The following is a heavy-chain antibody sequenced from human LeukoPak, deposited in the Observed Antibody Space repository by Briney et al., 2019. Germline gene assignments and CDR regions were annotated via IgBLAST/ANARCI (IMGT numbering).Heavy chain of an antibody. CDR1: GGSISGYY. V-gene: IGHV4-59*01. CDR3: ALYSYDSSGYYNAFDI. D-gene: IGHD3-22*01. CDR2: IYYSGTT. Sequence: SETLSLTCTVSGGSISGYYWSWIRQPPGKGLEWIGYIYYSGTTTYNPSLKSRVTISVDTSKNQFSLKLSSVTAADTAVYYCALYSYDSSGYYNAFDIWGQGTMVTVSS. J-gene: IGHJ3*02.